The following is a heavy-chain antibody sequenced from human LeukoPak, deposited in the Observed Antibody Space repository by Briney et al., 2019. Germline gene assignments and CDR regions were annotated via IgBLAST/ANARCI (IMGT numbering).Heavy chain of an antibody. V-gene: IGHV3-11*01. CDR1: GFTFSDYY. J-gene: IGHJ4*02. CDR2: ISSSGSTI. CDR3: AGDSRVTIFGVVIPFARELDY. Sequence: PGGSLRLSCAASGFTFSDYYMSWIRQAPGKGLEWVSYISSSGSTIYYADSVKGRFTISRDNAKNSLYLQMNSLRAEDTAVYYCAGDSRVTIFGVVIPFARELDYWGQGTLVTVSS. D-gene: IGHD3-3*01.